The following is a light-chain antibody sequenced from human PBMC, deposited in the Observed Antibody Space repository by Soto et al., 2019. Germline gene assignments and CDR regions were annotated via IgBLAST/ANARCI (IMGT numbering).Light chain of an antibody. CDR1: QRFNRW. CDR3: QQYNTYVT. CDR2: KAS. V-gene: IGKV1-5*03. Sequence: DIQMTHSPSTLSAAVVDRVTITCLARQRFNRWLAWYQQKPWEAPKLLIYKASSLESGVTSRFSGSGSGTEFELTISSRPCDAFANYYLQQYNTYVTCDGGTNVEI. J-gene: IGKJ4*01.